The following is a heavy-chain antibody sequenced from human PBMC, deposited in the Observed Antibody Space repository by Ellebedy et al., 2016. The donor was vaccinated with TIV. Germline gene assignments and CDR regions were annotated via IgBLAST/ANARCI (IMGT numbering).Heavy chain of an antibody. Sequence: GESLKISCAASGFTFSNYWMTWVRQVPGKALEWVGSIKQDGSDPYYVDSVKGRLTISRDNAKNSLYLQMNSLRAEDTALYYCARRRSGDGWGLDYWGQGTLVTVSS. D-gene: IGHD3-3*01. V-gene: IGHV3-7*01. J-gene: IGHJ4*02. CDR1: GFTFSNYW. CDR2: IKQDGSDP. CDR3: ARRRSGDGWGLDY.